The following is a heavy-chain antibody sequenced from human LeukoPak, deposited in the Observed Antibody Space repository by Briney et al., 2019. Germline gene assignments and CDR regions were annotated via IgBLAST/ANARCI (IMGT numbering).Heavy chain of an antibody. Sequence: SETLSLTCTVSGGSISRYFWTWIRLPPTKGLEWIGYISSSGGTSYNPSLTSRVTMSIDTSKNHFSLKLSSVTAADTAMYYCARLIAVAGTFYYFDYWGQGTLVTVSS. J-gene: IGHJ4*02. D-gene: IGHD6-19*01. CDR1: GGSISRYF. CDR2: ISSSGGT. V-gene: IGHV4-59*08. CDR3: ARLIAVAGTFYYFDY.